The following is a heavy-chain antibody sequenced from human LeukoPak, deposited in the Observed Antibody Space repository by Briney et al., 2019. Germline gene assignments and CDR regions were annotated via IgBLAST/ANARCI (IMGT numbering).Heavy chain of an antibody. CDR1: GGSISSYY. J-gene: IGHJ4*02. CDR2: IYYSGST. CDR3: ARQLVRGAPPGY. V-gene: IGHV4-59*08. D-gene: IGHD3-10*01. Sequence: SETLSLTCTVSGGSISSYYWGWIRQPPGKGLEWIGYIYYSGSTNYNPSLKSRVTISVDTSKNQFSLKLSSVTAADTAVYYCARQLVRGAPPGYWGQGTLVTVSS.